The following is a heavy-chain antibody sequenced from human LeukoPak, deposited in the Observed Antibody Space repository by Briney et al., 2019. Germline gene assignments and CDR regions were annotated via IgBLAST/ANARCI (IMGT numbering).Heavy chain of an antibody. CDR1: GFTFSSYG. CDR2: IRYDGSDK. D-gene: IGHD2/OR15-2a*01. J-gene: IGHJ4*02. CDR3: RDPFDY. Sequence: GGSLRLSCAASGFTFSSYGMHWVRQAPGKGLEWVAFIRYDGSDKFYADSVKGRFTISRDNSKNTLYLQMNSLRVEDTAVYYCRDPFDYWGQGTLVTVSS. V-gene: IGHV3-30*02.